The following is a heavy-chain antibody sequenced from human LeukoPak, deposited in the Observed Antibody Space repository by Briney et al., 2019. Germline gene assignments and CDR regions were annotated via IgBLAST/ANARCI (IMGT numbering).Heavy chain of an antibody. V-gene: IGHV1-2*02. J-gene: IGHJ5*02. CDR1: GYTFTDYY. CDR3: ARDTCNGGSCFNWFDP. Sequence: ASVKVSCKASGYTFTDYYMHWVRQAPGQGLEWMGWINPNGGGTKYAQKFQGRVTMTRETSISTAYMELSSLAYDDTAVYYCARDTCNGGSCFNWFDPWDQGTLVTVSS. CDR2: INPNGGGT. D-gene: IGHD2-15*01.